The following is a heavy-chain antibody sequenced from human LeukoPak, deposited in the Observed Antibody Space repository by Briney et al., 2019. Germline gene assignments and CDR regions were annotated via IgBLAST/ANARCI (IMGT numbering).Heavy chain of an antibody. CDR2: IHYSGST. CDR1: GGSITNYY. D-gene: IGHD6-13*01. Sequence: PSETLSLTCTVSGGSITNYYWTWIRQPPGKGLEWIGYIHYSGSTNYNPSLKSRVTISVDTSKNQFSLKLSSVTAADTAVYYCARSITGGGSSAYYWGQGTPVTVSS. CDR3: ARSITGGGSSAYY. V-gene: IGHV4-59*12. J-gene: IGHJ4*02.